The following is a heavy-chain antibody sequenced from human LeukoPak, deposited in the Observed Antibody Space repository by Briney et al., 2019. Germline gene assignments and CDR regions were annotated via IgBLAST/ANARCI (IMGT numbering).Heavy chain of an antibody. CDR3: TKDEQVDWGYLNY. D-gene: IGHD3/OR15-3a*01. CDR2: ISGSGGST. CDR1: GFTFSSYA. Sequence: GGSLRLSCAASGFTFSSYAMSWVRQAPGKGLEWVSAISGSGGSTYYADSVKGRFTISRDNSKNTLYLQMNSLRAEDTAVYYCTKDEQVDWGYLNYWGQGTLVTVSS. J-gene: IGHJ4*02. V-gene: IGHV3-23*01.